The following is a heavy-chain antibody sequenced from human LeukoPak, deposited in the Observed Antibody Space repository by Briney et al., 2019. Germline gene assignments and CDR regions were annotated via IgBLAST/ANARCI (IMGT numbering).Heavy chain of an antibody. J-gene: IGHJ3*02. V-gene: IGHV4-61*02. CDR1: GGSISSGSYY. Sequence: PSQTLSLTCTVSGGSISSGSYYWSWIRQPAGKGLEWIGRIYTSGSTNYNPSLKSRVTISVDTSKNQFSLKLSSVTAVDTAVYYCAREGCSGGSCYDIWGQGTMVTVSS. D-gene: IGHD2-15*01. CDR3: AREGCSGGSCYDI. CDR2: IYTSGST.